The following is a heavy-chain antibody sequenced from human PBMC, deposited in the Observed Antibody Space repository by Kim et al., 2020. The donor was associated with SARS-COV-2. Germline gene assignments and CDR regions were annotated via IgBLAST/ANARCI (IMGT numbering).Heavy chain of an antibody. J-gene: IGHJ4*02. V-gene: IGHV3-23*01. Sequence: GGSLRLSCAASGFTFSSYAMNWVRQTPGKGLEWVAGISDSGDNTNYADSVKGRFTISRDNSKNTLYLQMNSLRAEDTATYYCASFPRASLLYLVLDFWGQGALVTVSS. D-gene: IGHD2-8*02. CDR3: ASFPRASLLYLVLDF. CDR2: ISDSGDNT. CDR1: GFTFSSYA.